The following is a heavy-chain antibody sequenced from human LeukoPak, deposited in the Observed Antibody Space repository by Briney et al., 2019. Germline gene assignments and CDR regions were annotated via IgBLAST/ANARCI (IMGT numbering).Heavy chain of an antibody. Sequence: GASVRVSCKASGYTFTAYYIHWVRQAPGQGLEWMGWINPNSGDTHYAQKFQDRVTMTRDTSISTAFMELSGLTSDDTAVFYCALPIVDGGFYSGQGTLLTVSS. V-gene: IGHV1-2*02. CDR3: ALPIVDGGFY. CDR1: GYTFTAYY. CDR2: INPNSGDT. D-gene: IGHD3-16*01. J-gene: IGHJ4*02.